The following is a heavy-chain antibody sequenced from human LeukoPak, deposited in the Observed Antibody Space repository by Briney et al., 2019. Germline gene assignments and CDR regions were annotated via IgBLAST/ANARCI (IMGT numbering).Heavy chain of an antibody. V-gene: IGHV4-34*01. CDR2: INHSGST. CDR1: GGSFSGYY. Sequence: SETLSLTCAVYGGSFSGYYWSWIRQPPGKGLEWIGEINHSGSTNYNPSLKSRVTISVDTSKNQFSLKLSSVTAADTAVCYCARGRSRVVIRGYGMDVWGQGTTVTVSS. D-gene: IGHD3-3*01. J-gene: IGHJ6*02. CDR3: ARGRSRVVIRGYGMDV.